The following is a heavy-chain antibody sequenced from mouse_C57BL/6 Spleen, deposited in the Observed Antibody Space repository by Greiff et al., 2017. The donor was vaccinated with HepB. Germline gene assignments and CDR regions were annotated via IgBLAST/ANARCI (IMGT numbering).Heavy chain of an antibody. CDR2: IYPGDGDT. V-gene: IGHV1-82*01. CDR3: AINWEEGY. Sequence: QVQLQQSGPELVKPGASVKISCKASGYAFSSSWMNWVKQRPGKGLEWIGRIYPGDGDTNYNGKFKGKATLTADKSSSTAYMQLSSLTSEDSAVYFCAINWEEGYWGEGTTLTVSS. CDR1: GYAFSSSW. J-gene: IGHJ2*01. D-gene: IGHD4-1*01.